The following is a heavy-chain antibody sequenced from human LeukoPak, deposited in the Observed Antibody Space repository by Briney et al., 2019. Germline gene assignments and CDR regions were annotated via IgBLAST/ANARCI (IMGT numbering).Heavy chain of an antibody. J-gene: IGHJ4*02. CDR3: ARGLIAAAGKGH. CDR2: MNPNSGNT. D-gene: IGHD6-13*01. V-gene: IGHV1-8*01. CDR1: GYTFTSYD. Sequence: ASVKVSCKASGYTFTSYDINWVRQATGQGLEWMGWMNPNSGNTGYAQKFQDRVTMTRNTSISTAYMELSSLRSEDTAVYYCARGLIAAAGKGHWGQGTLVTVSS.